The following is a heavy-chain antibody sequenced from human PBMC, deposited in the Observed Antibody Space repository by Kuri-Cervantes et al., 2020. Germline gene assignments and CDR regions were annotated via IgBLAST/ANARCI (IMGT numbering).Heavy chain of an antibody. V-gene: IGHV4-59*01. CDR1: GGSISTYY. CDR3: ARDLSGSYYKLGYYPYYGMDV. Sequence: SETLSLTCTVSGGSISTYYWSWIRQPPGKGLEWIGYIYYSGSTNYNPSLKSRVTISVDTSKNQFSLKLSSVTAADTAVYYCARDLSGSYYKLGYYPYYGMDVWGQGTTVTVSS. J-gene: IGHJ6*02. D-gene: IGHD3-10*01. CDR2: IYYSGST.